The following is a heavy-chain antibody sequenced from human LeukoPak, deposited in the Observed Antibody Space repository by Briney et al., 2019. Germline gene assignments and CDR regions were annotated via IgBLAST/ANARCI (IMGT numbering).Heavy chain of an antibody. J-gene: IGHJ4*02. CDR2: ISSSSSYI. Sequence: GGSLRLSCAASGFTFSSYSMNWVRQAPGKGLEWVSFISSSSSYIYYADSMKGRFTISRDNAKNSLYLQMNSLRPEDTAVYYCARGGYYNILTGFRGRILGFDSWGQGTLVTVSS. D-gene: IGHD3-9*01. CDR3: ARGGYYNILTGFRGRILGFDS. V-gene: IGHV3-21*01. CDR1: GFTFSSYS.